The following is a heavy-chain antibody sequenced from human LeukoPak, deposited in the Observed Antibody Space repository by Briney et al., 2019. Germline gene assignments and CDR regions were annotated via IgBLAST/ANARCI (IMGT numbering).Heavy chain of an antibody. D-gene: IGHD3-22*01. Sequence: SQTLSLTCTVSGGSISSGSYYWSWIRQPAGKGLEWIGRIYTSGSTNYNPSLKSRVTISVDTSKTQFSLKLSSVTAADTAVYYCARSEDYYDSSGYSPKYYFDYWGQGTLVTVSS. CDR3: ARSEDYYDSSGYSPKYYFDY. CDR2: IYTSGST. CDR1: GGSISSGSYY. J-gene: IGHJ4*02. V-gene: IGHV4-61*02.